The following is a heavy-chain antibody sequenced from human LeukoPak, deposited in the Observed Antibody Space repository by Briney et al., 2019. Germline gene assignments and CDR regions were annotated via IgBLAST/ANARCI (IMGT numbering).Heavy chain of an antibody. J-gene: IGHJ4*02. D-gene: IGHD6-19*01. CDR1: GYTFSGYY. CDR3: ATVVAVADYFDY. V-gene: IGHV1-2*02. Sequence: ASVKVSCKAPGYTFSGYYLHWVRLAPGQGLEWMGWINPNSGGTNYAQKFQGRVTMNRDTSISTAYMELTRLTSDDTAVYYCATVVAVADYFDYWGQGTLVTVSS. CDR2: INPNSGGT.